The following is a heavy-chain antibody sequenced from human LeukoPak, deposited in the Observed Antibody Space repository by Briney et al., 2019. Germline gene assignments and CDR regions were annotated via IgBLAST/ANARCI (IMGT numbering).Heavy chain of an antibody. CDR1: GYTFTSYD. CDR3: ARARSIAARRASLFYYMDV. CDR2: MNPNSGNT. J-gene: IGHJ6*03. D-gene: IGHD6-6*01. Sequence: GASVKVSCKASGYTFTSYDINWVRQATGQGLEWMGWMNPNSGNTGYAQKFQGRVTITRNTSISTAYMELSSLRSEDTAVYYCARARSIAARRASLFYYMDVWGKGTTVTVSS. V-gene: IGHV1-8*03.